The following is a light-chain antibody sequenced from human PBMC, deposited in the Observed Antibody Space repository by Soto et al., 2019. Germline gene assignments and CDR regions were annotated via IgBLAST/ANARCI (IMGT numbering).Light chain of an antibody. J-gene: IGLJ2*01. V-gene: IGLV2-14*01. CDR1: SSYVGGYNY. CDR2: DVS. CDR3: SSYTSSSTLVV. Sequence: QSALTQPASVSWSPGQSITISCTGTSSYVGGYNYVSWYQQHPGKAPKLMIYDVSNRPSGVSNRFAGSKSGNTASLTISGLQAEDEADYYCSSYTSSSTLVVFGGGTQLTVL.